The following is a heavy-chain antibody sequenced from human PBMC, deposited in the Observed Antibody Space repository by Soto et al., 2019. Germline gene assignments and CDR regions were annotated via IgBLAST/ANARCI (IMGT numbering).Heavy chain of an antibody. CDR3: ARQGIAAAGPTPDY. V-gene: IGHV3-21*01. Sequence: GGSLRLSCAASGFTFSSYSMNWVRQAPGKGLEWVSSISSSSSYIYYADSVKGRFTISRDNAKNSLYPQMNSLRAEDTAVYYCARQGIAAAGPTPDYWGQGTLVTVSS. J-gene: IGHJ4*02. D-gene: IGHD6-13*01. CDR1: GFTFSSYS. CDR2: ISSSSSYI.